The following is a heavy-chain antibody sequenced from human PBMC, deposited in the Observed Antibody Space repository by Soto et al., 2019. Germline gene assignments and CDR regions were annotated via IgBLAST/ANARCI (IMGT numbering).Heavy chain of an antibody. CDR1: GFSFTGYY. J-gene: IGHJ5*02. CDR2: INAHSGGT. D-gene: IGHD6-6*01. V-gene: IGHV1-2*02. Sequence: ASVKVSCKASGFSFTGYYIHWLRQAPGQGIEWMGRINAHSGGTEYAQKFQGRVTLTRDTSIATAYLTLTSLTSDDTALYYCAKDLTRQLAYWLDPWGQGTQVTVSS. CDR3: AKDLTRQLAYWLDP.